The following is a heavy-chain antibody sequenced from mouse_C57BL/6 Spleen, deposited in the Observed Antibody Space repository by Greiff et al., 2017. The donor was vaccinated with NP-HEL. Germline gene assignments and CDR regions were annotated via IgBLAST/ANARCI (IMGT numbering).Heavy chain of an antibody. CDR1: GYAFTNYL. J-gene: IGHJ4*01. CDR3: ARGEATAQAFYYAMDY. Sequence: QVQLQQSGAELVRPGTSVKVSCKASGYAFTNYLIEWVKQRPGQGLEWIGVINPGSGGTNYNEKFKGKAKLTADKSSSTAYMQLSSLTSEDSAVYCCARGEATAQAFYYAMDYWGQGTSVTVSS. CDR2: INPGSGGT. D-gene: IGHD3-2*02. V-gene: IGHV1-54*01.